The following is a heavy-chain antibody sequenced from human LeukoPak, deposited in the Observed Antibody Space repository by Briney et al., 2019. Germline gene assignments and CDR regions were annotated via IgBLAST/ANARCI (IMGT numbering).Heavy chain of an antibody. CDR1: GFTFSSYR. V-gene: IGHV3-21*01. CDR3: ARGMYCGGDCSSARYLTLFDF. CDR2: TSSSGSYM. D-gene: IGHD2-21*02. Sequence: PGGSLRLSCEASGFTFSSYRMNWVRQAPGKGLEWVSSTSSSGSYMYYADSVKGRFTISRDNAKNSLYLQMNSLRAEDTAVYYCARGMYCGGDCSSARYLTLFDFWGRGTLVTVSS. J-gene: IGHJ4*02.